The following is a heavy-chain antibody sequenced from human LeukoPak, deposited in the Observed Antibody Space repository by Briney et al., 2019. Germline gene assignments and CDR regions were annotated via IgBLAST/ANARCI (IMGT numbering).Heavy chain of an antibody. Sequence: PSETLSLTCTVSGGSISSYYWSWIRQPPGKGLEWIGEINHSGSTNYNPSLKSRVTISVDTSKNQFSLKLSSVTAADTAVYYCARGPDVYSSSWYGGGMDVWGQGTTVTVSS. V-gene: IGHV4-34*01. CDR3: ARGPDVYSSSWYGGGMDV. J-gene: IGHJ6*02. CDR2: INHSGST. D-gene: IGHD6-13*01. CDR1: GGSISSYY.